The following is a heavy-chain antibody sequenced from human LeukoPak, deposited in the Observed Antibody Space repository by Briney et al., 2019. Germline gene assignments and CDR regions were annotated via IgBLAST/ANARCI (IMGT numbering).Heavy chain of an antibody. CDR2: IYYSGAT. CDR3: AREGGGSYYGDY. J-gene: IGHJ4*02. D-gene: IGHD1-26*01. CDR1: GGSISSYY. Sequence: SETLSLTCTVSGGSISSYYWSWIRQPPGKGLDCIGYIYYSGATNYNPSLKSRVTISLDTSKNQFSLKLTSVTAADTAVYYCAREGGGSYYGDYWGQGTLVTVSS. V-gene: IGHV4-59*01.